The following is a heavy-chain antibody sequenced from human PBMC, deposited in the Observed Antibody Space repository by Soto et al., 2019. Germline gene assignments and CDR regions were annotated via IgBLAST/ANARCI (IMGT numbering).Heavy chain of an antibody. CDR3: AASSHRGAEGWFDP. V-gene: IGHV1-18*01. Sequence: ASVKVSCKASGYTFTSYGISWVRQAPGQGLEWMGWISAYNGNTNYAQKLQGRVTMTTDTSTSTAYMELRSLRSDDTAVYYCAASSHRGAEGWFDPWGQGTLVTVSS. CDR1: GYTFTSYG. D-gene: IGHD3-10*01. CDR2: ISAYNGNT. J-gene: IGHJ5*02.